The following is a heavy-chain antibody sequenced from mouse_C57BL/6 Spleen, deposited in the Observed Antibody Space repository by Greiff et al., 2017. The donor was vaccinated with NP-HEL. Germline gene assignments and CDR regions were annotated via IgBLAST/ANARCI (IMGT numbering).Heavy chain of an antibody. V-gene: IGHV1-54*01. Sequence: VQLQQSGAELVRPGTSVKVSCKASGYAFTNYLIEWVKQRPGQGLEWIGVINPGSGGTNYNEKFKGKATLTADKSSSTAYMQLSSLTSEDSAVYFCSITTVPYYAMDYWGQGTSVTVSS. CDR1: GYAFTNYL. CDR3: SITTVPYYAMDY. D-gene: IGHD1-1*01. CDR2: INPGSGGT. J-gene: IGHJ4*01.